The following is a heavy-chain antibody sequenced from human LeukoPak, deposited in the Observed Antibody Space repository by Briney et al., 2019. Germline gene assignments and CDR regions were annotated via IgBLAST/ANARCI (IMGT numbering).Heavy chain of an antibody. CDR1: GYTFTSYG. J-gene: IGHJ4*02. Sequence: AASVKVSCKASGYTFTSYGISWVRQAPGQGLEWMGWMNPNSGNTGYAQKFQGRVTITRNTSISTAYMELSSLRSEDTAVYYCATSEARIAAGGGSFDYWGQGTLVTVSS. CDR3: ATSEARIAAGGGSFDY. V-gene: IGHV1-8*03. D-gene: IGHD6-13*01. CDR2: MNPNSGNT.